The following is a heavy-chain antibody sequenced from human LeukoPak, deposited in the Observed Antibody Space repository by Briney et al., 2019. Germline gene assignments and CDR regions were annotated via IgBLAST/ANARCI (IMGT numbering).Heavy chain of an antibody. CDR1: GYSISSGYY. V-gene: IGHV4-38-2*02. CDR2: INHSGST. J-gene: IGHJ6*03. CDR3: ARGYGSGSYYPYYYYYYYMDV. D-gene: IGHD3-10*01. Sequence: SETLSLTCTVSGYSISSGYYWSWIRQPPGKGLEWIGEINHSGSTNYNPSLKSRVTISVDTSKNQFSLKLSSVTAADTAVYYCARGYGSGSYYPYYYYYYYMDVWGKGTTVTVSS.